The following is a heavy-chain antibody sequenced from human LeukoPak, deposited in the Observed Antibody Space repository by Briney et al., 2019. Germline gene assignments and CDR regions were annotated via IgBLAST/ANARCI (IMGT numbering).Heavy chain of an antibody. Sequence: SETLSLTCTVSGGTFSSYYWTWIRQPAGKGLEWIGRINNSGTTNYSASLESRVTMSLDTSKNRFSLSLSSVTAADTAVYYCARDRLGATGHWRIDVWGRGTLVTV. V-gene: IGHV4-4*07. D-gene: IGHD1-26*01. CDR1: GGTFSSYY. J-gene: IGHJ2*01. CDR3: ARDRLGATGHWRIDV. CDR2: INNSGTT.